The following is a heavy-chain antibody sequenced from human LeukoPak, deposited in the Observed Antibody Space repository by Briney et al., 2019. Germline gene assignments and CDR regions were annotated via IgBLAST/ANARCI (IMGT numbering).Heavy chain of an antibody. CDR2: ISYDGSNK. CDR3: VKDLMRDRWFGES. CDR1: GFTFSSYA. Sequence: PGGSLRLSCAASGFTFSSYAMHWVRQAPGKGLEWVAVISYDGSNKYYADSVKGRFTISRDNSKNTLYLQMNSLRLEDTAIYYCVKDLMRDRWFGESWGQGTLVTVSS. V-gene: IGHV3-30*04. J-gene: IGHJ5*02. D-gene: IGHD3-10*01.